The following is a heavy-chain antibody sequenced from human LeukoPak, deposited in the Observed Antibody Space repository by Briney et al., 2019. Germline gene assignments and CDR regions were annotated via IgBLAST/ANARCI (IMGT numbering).Heavy chain of an antibody. V-gene: IGHV3-23*01. CDR1: GFTFSSYA. CDR2: ISGSGGST. J-gene: IGHJ6*03. CDR3: AKSLNPYYYYYYMDV. Sequence: GGSLRLSCAASGFTFSSYAMSWVRQAPGKGLEWVSAISGSGGSTYYADSVKGRFTISRDNSKNTLYLQMNSLRAEDTAVYYCAKSLNPYYYYYYMDVWGKGTTVTVSS.